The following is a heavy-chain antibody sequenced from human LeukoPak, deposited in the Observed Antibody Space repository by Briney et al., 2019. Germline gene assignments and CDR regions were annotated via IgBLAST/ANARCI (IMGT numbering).Heavy chain of an antibody. CDR1: GFTFSGYF. CDR3: ARDWDY. CDR2: INQDGSEI. V-gene: IGHV3-7*01. J-gene: IGHJ4*02. Sequence: GGSLRLSCVASGFTFSGYFMSWVRQAPGKGLEWVANINQDGSEIHSVDSVKGRFTISRDNAKNSLHLQINNLRVEDTAVYYCARDWDYWGQGTLDTVSS.